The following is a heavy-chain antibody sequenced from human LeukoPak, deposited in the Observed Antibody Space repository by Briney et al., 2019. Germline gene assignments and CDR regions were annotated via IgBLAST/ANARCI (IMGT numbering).Heavy chain of an antibody. CDR3: ARLYDADYFDY. V-gene: IGHV4-38-2*01. Sequence: SETLSLTCAVSGYSISSGYYWGWIRQSPGKGLEWIGTIYDSGSTYYRPSLKSRVTISVDTSKNQFPLNLSSVTAADTAVYYCARLYDADYFDYWGQGTLVTVSS. D-gene: IGHD2/OR15-2a*01. J-gene: IGHJ4*02. CDR2: IYDSGST. CDR1: GYSISSGYY.